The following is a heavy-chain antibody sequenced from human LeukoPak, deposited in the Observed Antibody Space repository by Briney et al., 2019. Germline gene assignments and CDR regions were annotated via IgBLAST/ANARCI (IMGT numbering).Heavy chain of an antibody. V-gene: IGHV5-51*01. CDR2: IYPGDSDT. CDR1: GYSFTSYW. D-gene: IGHD3-10*01. Sequence: KTGESLKISCKGPGYSFTSYWIGWVRQMPGKGLEWMGIIYPGDSDTRYSPSFQGQVTISADKSISTAYLQWSSLKASDTAMYYCATAPLWFGESYFDCWGQGTLVTVSS. CDR3: ATAPLWFGESYFDC. J-gene: IGHJ4*02.